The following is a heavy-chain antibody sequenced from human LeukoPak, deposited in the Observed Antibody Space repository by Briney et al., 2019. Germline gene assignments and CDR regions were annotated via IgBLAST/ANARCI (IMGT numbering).Heavy chain of an antibody. V-gene: IGHV4-59*11. CDR1: GGSITGHY. CDR3: AKGYRDVVGGFDP. J-gene: IGHJ5*02. Sequence: PSETLSLTCTASGGSITGHYWIWIRQPPGQGLEWIGHISYSGKTNYNPSLKSRVAMSVDTSKNQLSLKLTSVTAADTAVYYCAKGYRDVVGGFDPWGQGTLVTVSS. D-gene: IGHD2-2*01. CDR2: ISYSGKT.